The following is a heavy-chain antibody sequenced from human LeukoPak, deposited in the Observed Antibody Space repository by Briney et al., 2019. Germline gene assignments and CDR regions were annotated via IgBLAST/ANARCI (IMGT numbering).Heavy chain of an antibody. D-gene: IGHD3-3*01. CDR3: ARRGYYDFWSGYYRWFDP. Sequence: SETLSLTCSVSGDSISAHHWTWIRQAPGTGLQWIGEINHSGSTNYNPSLKSRVTISVDTSKNQFSLKLSSVTAADTAVYYCARRGYYDFWSGYYRWFDPWGQGTLVTVSS. CDR1: GDSISAHH. CDR2: INHSGST. J-gene: IGHJ5*02. V-gene: IGHV4-34*01.